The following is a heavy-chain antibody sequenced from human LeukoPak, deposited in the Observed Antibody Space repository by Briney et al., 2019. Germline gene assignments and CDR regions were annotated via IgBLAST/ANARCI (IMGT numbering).Heavy chain of an antibody. V-gene: IGHV3-21*01. J-gene: IGHJ3*02. CDR2: ISSSSSCI. CDR1: GFTFSSHS. CDR3: ARDHSGYVRGAFDI. D-gene: IGHD5-12*01. Sequence: GGSLRLSSAASGFTFSSHSMNWVRQAPGKGLEWVSSISSSSSCIYYADSVKGRFTISRDNAKNSLYLQMNSLRAEDTAVYYCARDHSGYVRGAFDIWGQGTMVTVSS.